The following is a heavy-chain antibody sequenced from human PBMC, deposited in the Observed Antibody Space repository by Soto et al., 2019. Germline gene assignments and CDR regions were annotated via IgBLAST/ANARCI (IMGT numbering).Heavy chain of an antibody. J-gene: IGHJ6*02. D-gene: IGHD6-19*01. CDR3: ASLSGSYYYGMDV. CDR2: IYPGDSDT. CDR1: GYSFTSYW. Sequence: GESLKISYKGSGYSFTSYWIGWVRQIPGKGLEWMGIIYPGDSDTRYSPSFQGQVTISADKSISTAYLQWSSLKASDTAMYYCASLSGSYYYGMDVWGQGATVTVSS. V-gene: IGHV5-51*01.